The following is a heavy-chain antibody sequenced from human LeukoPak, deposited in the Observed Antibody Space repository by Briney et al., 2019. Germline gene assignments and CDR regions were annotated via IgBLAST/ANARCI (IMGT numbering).Heavy chain of an antibody. Sequence: SETLSLTCAVYGGSFSGYYWSWIRQPPGKGLEWIGEINHSGSTNYNPSLKSRATISVDTSKNQFSLKLSSVTAADTAVYYCARGGYCSGGSCRNFYYWGQGTLVTVSS. CDR3: ARGGYCSGGSCRNFYY. CDR2: INHSGST. CDR1: GGSFSGYY. V-gene: IGHV4-34*01. D-gene: IGHD2-15*01. J-gene: IGHJ4*02.